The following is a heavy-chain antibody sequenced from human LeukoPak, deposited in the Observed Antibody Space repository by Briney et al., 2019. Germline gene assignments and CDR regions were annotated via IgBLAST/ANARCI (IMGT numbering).Heavy chain of an antibody. J-gene: IGHJ6*03. CDR1: GGTFSSYA. Sequence: SVKVPCKASGGTFSSYAISWVRQAPGQGLEWMGGIIPIFGTANYAQKFQGRVTITADKSTSTAYMELSSLRSEDTAVYYCARVGKYSSSSFYYYYYMDVWGKGTTVTVSS. CDR3: ARVGKYSSSSFYYYYYMDV. V-gene: IGHV1-69*06. CDR2: IIPIFGTA. D-gene: IGHD6-13*01.